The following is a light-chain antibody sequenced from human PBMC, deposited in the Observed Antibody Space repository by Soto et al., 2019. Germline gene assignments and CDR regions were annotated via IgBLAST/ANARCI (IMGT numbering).Light chain of an antibody. V-gene: IGKV1-39*01. CDR1: QSISSY. J-gene: IGKJ4*01. CDR3: QQSYSTPLT. CDR2: AAS. Sequence: DIQMNQSPSSLSASVGDRVTITCRASQSISSYLNWYQQKPGKAPKLLIYAASSLQSGVPSRFSGSGSGTDFPLTLSSLQPEDYATYYCQQSYSTPLTFGGGTKVEIK.